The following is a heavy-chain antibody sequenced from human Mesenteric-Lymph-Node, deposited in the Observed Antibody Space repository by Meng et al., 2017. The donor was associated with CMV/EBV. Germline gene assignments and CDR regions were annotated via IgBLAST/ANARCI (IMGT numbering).Heavy chain of an antibody. J-gene: IGHJ4*02. CDR3: ARTTKFSDTSTYYGY. CDR1: GYSFNTYW. V-gene: IGHV5-51*01. CDR2: IYPGDSDT. D-gene: IGHD2/OR15-2a*01. Sequence: GESLKISCKGSGYSFNTYWIGWVRQMSGKGLEWMGTIYPGDSDTVYSPSYQGQVTFSADKSISTTYLQWRGLKAGDSGIYYCARTTKFSDTSTYYGYWGQGTLVTVSS.